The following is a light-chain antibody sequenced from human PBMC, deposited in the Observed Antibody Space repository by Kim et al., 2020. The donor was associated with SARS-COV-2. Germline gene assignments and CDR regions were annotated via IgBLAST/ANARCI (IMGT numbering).Light chain of an antibody. CDR1: KLGDKY. J-gene: IGLJ2*01. CDR2: QDS. Sequence: SYELTQPPSVSVSPGQTASITCSGDKLGDKYACWYQQKPGQSPVLVIYQDSKRPSGIPERFSGSNSGNTATLTISGTQAMDEADYYCQAWDSSTKVVFGGGTQLTAL. CDR3: QAWDSSTKVV. V-gene: IGLV3-1*01.